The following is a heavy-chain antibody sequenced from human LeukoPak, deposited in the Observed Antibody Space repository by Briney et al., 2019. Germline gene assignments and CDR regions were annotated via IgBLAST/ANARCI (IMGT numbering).Heavy chain of an antibody. D-gene: IGHD3-9*01. V-gene: IGHV4-38-2*02. CDR1: GYSISSGNY. CDR2: IYHSGST. J-gene: IGHJ6*02. Sequence: SETLSLTCTVSGYSISSGNYWGWIRQPPGKGLEWIGSIYHSGSTYYNPSLKSRVTISVDTSKNQFSLKLSSVTAADTAVYYCARDTYNDILTGYNYYYYGMDVWGQGTTVTVSS. CDR3: ARDTYNDILTGYNYYYYGMDV.